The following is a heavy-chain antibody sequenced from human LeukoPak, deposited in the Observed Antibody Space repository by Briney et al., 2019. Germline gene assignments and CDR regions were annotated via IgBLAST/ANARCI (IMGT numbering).Heavy chain of an antibody. CDR1: GDSVSSNSVA. V-gene: IGHV6-1*01. CDR2: TYYRSTWFN. D-gene: IGHD2-15*01. Sequence: SQTLSLTRAISGDSVSSNSVAWNWIRKSPSRGLEWLGRTYYRSTWFNDYAVSVKSRISIKPDTSKNQFSLQLNSVTPEDTAVYYCARRGCSGGSCYLDYWGQGTLVTVSS. CDR3: ARRGCSGGSCYLDY. J-gene: IGHJ4*02.